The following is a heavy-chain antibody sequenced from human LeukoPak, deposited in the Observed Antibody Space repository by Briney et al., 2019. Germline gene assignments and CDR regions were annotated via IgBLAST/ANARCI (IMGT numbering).Heavy chain of an antibody. CDR1: GGSISSYY. Sequence: SETLSLTCTVSGGSISSYYWSWIRQPPGKGLEWIGYIYYSGSTNYNPSLKSLVTISVDTSKNQFSLKLTSVTAADTAVYYCAPGYYYDSSGFFDYWGQRTLVTVSS. D-gene: IGHD3-22*01. CDR3: APGYYYDSSGFFDY. J-gene: IGHJ4*02. V-gene: IGHV4-59*01. CDR2: IYYSGST.